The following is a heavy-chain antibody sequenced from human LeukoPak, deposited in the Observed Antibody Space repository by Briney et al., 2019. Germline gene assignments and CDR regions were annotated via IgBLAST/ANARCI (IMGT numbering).Heavy chain of an antibody. Sequence: SETLSLTCAVYGGSFSGYYWSWIRQPPGKGLEWIGEINHSGSTNYNPSLKSRVTISVETSKNQFSLKLSSVTAADTAVYYCARAGLSKTDYGGNHGMDVWGQGTTVTVSS. CDR2: INHSGST. CDR1: GGSFSGYY. D-gene: IGHD4-23*01. J-gene: IGHJ6*02. CDR3: ARAGLSKTDYGGNHGMDV. V-gene: IGHV4-34*01.